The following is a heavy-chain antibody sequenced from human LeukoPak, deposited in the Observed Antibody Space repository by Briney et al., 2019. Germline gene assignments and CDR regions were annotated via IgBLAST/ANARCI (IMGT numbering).Heavy chain of an antibody. Sequence: PSETLSPTCTVSGGSISSSSYYWGWIRQPPGKGLEWIGYIYYSGSTNYNPSLKSRVTISVDTSKNQFSLKLSSVTAADTAVYYCARLYCSSTSCQPAFDYWGQGTLVTVSS. V-gene: IGHV4-61*05. CDR1: GGSISSSSYY. J-gene: IGHJ4*02. D-gene: IGHD2-2*01. CDR2: IYYSGST. CDR3: ARLYCSSTSCQPAFDY.